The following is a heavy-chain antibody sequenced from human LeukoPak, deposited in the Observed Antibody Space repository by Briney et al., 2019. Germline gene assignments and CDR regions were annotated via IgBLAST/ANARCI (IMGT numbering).Heavy chain of an antibody. D-gene: IGHD4-17*01. CDR2: INPSGGST. CDR1: GYTFTGYY. J-gene: IGHJ4*02. Sequence: ASVKVSCKASGYTFTGYYIHWVRQAPGQGLEWMGIINPSGGSTSYAQKFQGRVTMTRDTSTSTVYMELSSLRSEDTAVYYCATGTYGDYDYWGQGTLVTVSS. V-gene: IGHV1-46*01. CDR3: ATGTYGDYDY.